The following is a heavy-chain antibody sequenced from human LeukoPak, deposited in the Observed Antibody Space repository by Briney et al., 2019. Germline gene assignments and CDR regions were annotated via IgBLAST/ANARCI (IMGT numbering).Heavy chain of an antibody. CDR3: ARLYYYYMDV. J-gene: IGHJ6*03. CDR1: GFTFSSYE. Sequence: GGSLRLSCAASGFTFSSYETNWVRQAPGKGLEWVSYISSSGSTIYYADSVKGRFTISRDNAKNSLYLQMNSLRAEDTAVYYCARLYYYYMDVWGKGTTVTISS. V-gene: IGHV3-48*03. CDR2: ISSSGSTI.